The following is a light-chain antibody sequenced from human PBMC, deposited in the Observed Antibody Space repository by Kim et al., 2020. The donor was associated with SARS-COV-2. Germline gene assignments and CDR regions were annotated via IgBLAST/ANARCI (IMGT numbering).Light chain of an antibody. J-gene: IGLJ2*01. CDR1: YSNIENNY. CDR2: DNN. Sequence: QSVLTQPPSVSAAPGQKVTISCSGSYSNIENNYVSWYQQLPGTAPKLLIYDNNKRPSGIPHRFSGSKSGTSATLGITGLQTGDEADYYCGTWDSSLSAPTFGGGTQLTVL. V-gene: IGLV1-51*01. CDR3: GTWDSSLSAPT.